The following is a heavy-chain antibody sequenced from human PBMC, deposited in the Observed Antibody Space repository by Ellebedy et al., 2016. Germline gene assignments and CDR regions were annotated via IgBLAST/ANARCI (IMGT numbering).Heavy chain of an antibody. V-gene: IGHV5-51*01. Sequence: GESLKISCKGSGYSFTSYWIAWVRQMPGKGLEWMGIIHPRDSETRYSPSFQGQATISVAKSTNTAYLPLSSLRASDTAMYYCARRHDLLTGLYNWGQGTLVTVSS. CDR3: ARRHDLLTGLYN. CDR2: IHPRDSET. J-gene: IGHJ4*02. CDR1: GYSFTSYW. D-gene: IGHD3-9*01.